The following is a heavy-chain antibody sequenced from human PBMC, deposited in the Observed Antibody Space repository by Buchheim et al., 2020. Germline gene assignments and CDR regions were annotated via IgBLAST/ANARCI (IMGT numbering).Heavy chain of an antibody. D-gene: IGHD3-9*01. J-gene: IGHJ5*02. CDR1: GYTFTSYD. V-gene: IGHV1-8*01. Sequence: QVQLVQSGAEVKKPGASVKVSCKASGYTFTSYDINWVRQATGQGLEWMGWMNPNSGNTDYAQKFQGRVTMTRNTSISTAYMELSSLRSEDTAVYYCARKYYDILTGYYVFNWFDPWGQGTL. CDR3: ARKYYDILTGYYVFNWFDP. CDR2: MNPNSGNT.